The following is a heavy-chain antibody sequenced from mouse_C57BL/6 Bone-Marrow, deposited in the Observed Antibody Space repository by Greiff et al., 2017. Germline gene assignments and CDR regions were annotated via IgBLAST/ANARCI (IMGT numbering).Heavy chain of an antibody. J-gene: IGHJ4*01. V-gene: IGHV1-63*01. CDR3: ARGSYYSKPYYAMDY. CDR1: GYTFTNYW. D-gene: IGHD2-5*01. CDR2: IYPGGGYT. Sequence: QVQLQQSGAELVRPGTSVKMSCKASGYTFTNYWIGWAKQRPGHGLEWIGDIYPGGGYTNYNEKFKGKATLTADKSSSTAYMQFSSLTSEDSAIYYGARGSYYSKPYYAMDYWGQGISVTVSA.